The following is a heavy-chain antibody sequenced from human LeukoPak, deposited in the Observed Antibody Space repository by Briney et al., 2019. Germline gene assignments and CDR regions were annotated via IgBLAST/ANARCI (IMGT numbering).Heavy chain of an antibody. D-gene: IGHD2-15*01. CDR2: INPNSGGT. CDR1: GYSFTTYG. J-gene: IGHJ6*02. V-gene: IGHV1-2*04. CDR3: ARGVCSGGSCYSPYYYYGMDV. Sequence: GASVKVSCKASGYSFTTYGMNWVPQAPGQGLEWMGWINPNSGGTNYAQKFQGWVTMTRDTSISTAYMELSRLRSDDTAVYYCARGVCSGGSCYSPYYYYGMDVWGQGTTVTVSS.